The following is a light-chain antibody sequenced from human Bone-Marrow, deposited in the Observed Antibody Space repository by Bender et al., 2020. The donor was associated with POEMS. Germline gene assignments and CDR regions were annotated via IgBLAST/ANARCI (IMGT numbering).Light chain of an antibody. J-gene: IGLJ2*01. CDR3: CSYVTTGTV. Sequence: SKRPSGVSNRFSGSKSANTASLTISGLQAEDEADYYCCSYVTTGTVFGGGTKLTVL. V-gene: IGLV2-23*01. CDR2: S.